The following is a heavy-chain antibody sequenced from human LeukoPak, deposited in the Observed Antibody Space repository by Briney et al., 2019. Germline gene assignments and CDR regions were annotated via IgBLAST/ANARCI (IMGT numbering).Heavy chain of an antibody. Sequence: GGSLRLSCAAYELTFSTYCMSWVRQAPGKGLEWVANIKEDGSEKYYVDSVKGRFTISRDNAEKSLYLQMNSLRAEDTAVYYCARDTGLRNTVFGHRGVYFDYWGQGTLVTVSS. CDR3: ARDTGLRNTVFGHRGVYFDY. D-gene: IGHD3-3*01. V-gene: IGHV3-7*04. CDR2: IKEDGSEK. CDR1: ELTFSTYC. J-gene: IGHJ4*02.